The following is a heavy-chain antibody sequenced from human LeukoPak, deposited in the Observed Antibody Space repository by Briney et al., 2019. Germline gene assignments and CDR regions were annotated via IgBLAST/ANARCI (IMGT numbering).Heavy chain of an antibody. CDR3: ARDRYGSGSYYPNPWFDP. CDR1: GYTFTSYD. V-gene: IGHV1-8*01. J-gene: IGHJ5*02. D-gene: IGHD3-10*01. Sequence: ASVKVSCKASGYTFTSYDINWVRQATGQGLEWMGWMNPNSGNTGYAQKFQGRVTMTRNTSISTAYMELSSLRSEDTAVYYCARDRYGSGSYYPNPWFDPWGQGTLVTVSS. CDR2: MNPNSGNT.